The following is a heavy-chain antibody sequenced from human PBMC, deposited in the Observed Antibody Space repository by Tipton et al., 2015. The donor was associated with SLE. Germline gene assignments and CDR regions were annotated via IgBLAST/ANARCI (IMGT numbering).Heavy chain of an antibody. Sequence: SLRLSCAASGITFSDYHMNWIRQAPGKGLERVANINQDGIDKYYVDSVKGRFTISRDNAKNLVYLQMNGLRVEDTAVYYCARGALAPGAADYWGRGTLVTVSS. CDR2: INQDGIDK. V-gene: IGHV3-7*03. CDR3: ARGALAPGAADY. D-gene: IGHD2-2*01. CDR1: GITFSDYH. J-gene: IGHJ4*02.